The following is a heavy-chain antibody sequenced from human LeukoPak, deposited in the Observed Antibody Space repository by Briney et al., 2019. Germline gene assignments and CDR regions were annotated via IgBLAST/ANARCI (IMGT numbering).Heavy chain of an antibody. V-gene: IGHV4-39*01. Sequence: SETLSLTCTVSGGSISSSSYYWGWIRQPPGKGLEWIGSIYYSGSTYYNPSLKSRVTISVDTSKNQFSLKLSSVTAADTVVYYCARSPSVTLIVGATYWFDPWGQGTLVTVSS. J-gene: IGHJ5*02. CDR3: ARSPSVTLIVGATYWFDP. D-gene: IGHD1-26*01. CDR1: GGSISSSSYY. CDR2: IYYSGST.